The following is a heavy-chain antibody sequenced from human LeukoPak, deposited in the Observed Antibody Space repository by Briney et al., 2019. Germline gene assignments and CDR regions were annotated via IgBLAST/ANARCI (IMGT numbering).Heavy chain of an antibody. CDR2: ISGSGGST. CDR1: GFTFSSYA. J-gene: IGHJ4*02. V-gene: IGHV3-23*01. Sequence: GGSLRLSCAASGFTFSSYAMSWVRQAPGKGLERVSAISGSGGSTYYADSVKGRFTISRDNSKNTLHLQMNSLRAEDTAVYYCAKLETTVVTRCDYWGQGTLVTVSS. D-gene: IGHD4-23*01. CDR3: AKLETTVVTRCDY.